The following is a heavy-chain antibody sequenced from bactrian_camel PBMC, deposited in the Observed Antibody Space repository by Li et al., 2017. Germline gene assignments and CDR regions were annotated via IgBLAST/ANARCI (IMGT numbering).Heavy chain of an antibody. CDR3: AKDCVDGLGIEY. CDR2: IYSGNGRT. J-gene: IGHJ4*01. Sequence: HVQLVESGGGLVQPGGSLRLSCAASGFTFSSYYMSWVRQAPGKGLEWVSSIYSGNGRTYYADSVTGRFTISRDDAKNTLYLQLNSLKTEDTAMYYCAKDCVDGLGIEYWGQGTQVTVS. V-gene: IGHV3-2*01. CDR1: GFTFSSYY. D-gene: IGHD1*01.